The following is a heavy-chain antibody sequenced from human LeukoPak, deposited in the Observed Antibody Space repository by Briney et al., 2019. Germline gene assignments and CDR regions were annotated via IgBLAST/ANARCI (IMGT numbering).Heavy chain of an antibody. D-gene: IGHD6-13*01. V-gene: IGHV1-2*02. CDR1: GYTFTGYY. CDR3: ARDRYPGRSWYSTNWFDP. Sequence: ASVKLSCKAPGYTFTGYYMHWVRQAPGQGLEWMGWINPNSGGTNYAQKFQGGVTMTRDTSISTAYMELSRLRSDDTAVYYCARDRYPGRSWYSTNWFDPWGQGTLVTVSS. CDR2: INPNSGGT. J-gene: IGHJ5*02.